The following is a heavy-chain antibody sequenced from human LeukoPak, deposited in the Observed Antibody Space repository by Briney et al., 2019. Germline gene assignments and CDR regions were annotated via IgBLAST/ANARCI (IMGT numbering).Heavy chain of an antibody. CDR3: ARAPYVSGNFN. J-gene: IGHJ4*02. D-gene: IGHD3-10*01. V-gene: IGHV3-66*02. Sequence: PGGSLRLSCATSGFTISSNHINWVRQAPGKGLEWVSVLKSDGKTSYADSVKGRFTIYRDNSKNTVYLQMNSLRVEDTAVYYCARAPYVSGNFNWGQGILVTVSS. CDR2: LKSDGKT. CDR1: GFTISSNH.